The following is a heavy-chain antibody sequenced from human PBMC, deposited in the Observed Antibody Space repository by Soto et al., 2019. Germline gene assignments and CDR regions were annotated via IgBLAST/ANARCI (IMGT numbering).Heavy chain of an antibody. D-gene: IGHD3-3*01. CDR1: GYTFTSCA. CDR2: INTNTGNP. CDR3: ARELFTIPRGGGYYYYYGMDV. J-gene: IGHJ6*02. Sequence: ASVKVSCKASGYTFTSCAMNWVRQAPGQGLEWMGWINTNTGNPTYAQGFTGRFVFSLDTSVSTAYLQICSLKAEDTAVYYCARELFTIPRGGGYYYYYGMDVWGQGTTVTVSS. V-gene: IGHV7-4-1*01.